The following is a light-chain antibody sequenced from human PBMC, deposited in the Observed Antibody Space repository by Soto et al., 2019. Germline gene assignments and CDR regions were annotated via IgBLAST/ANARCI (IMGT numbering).Light chain of an antibody. CDR1: SFNIGNSY. V-gene: IGLV1-51*01. CDR3: GTWDSSLSAAV. Sequence: QSVLTQPPSVSEAPGQKVTISGSGSSFNIGNSYVSWYQQLPGTAPKLLIYDNNKRPSGIPDRFSGSKSGTSATLGITGLQTGDEADYYCGTWDSSLSAAVFGGGTQLTVL. CDR2: DNN. J-gene: IGLJ7*01.